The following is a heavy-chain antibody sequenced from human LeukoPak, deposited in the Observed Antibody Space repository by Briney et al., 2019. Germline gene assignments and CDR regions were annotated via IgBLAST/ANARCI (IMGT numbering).Heavy chain of an antibody. CDR2: IYYSGST. J-gene: IGHJ4*02. CDR1: GGSISSYY. Sequence: PSETLSLTCTVSGGSISSYYWSWIRQPPGKGLEWIGYIYYSGSTNYNPSLKSRVTISVDTSKNQFSLKLSSVTAADTAVYYCARAAMVRGVPISYFDYWGQGTLVTASS. V-gene: IGHV4-59*01. D-gene: IGHD3-10*01. CDR3: ARAAMVRGVPISYFDY.